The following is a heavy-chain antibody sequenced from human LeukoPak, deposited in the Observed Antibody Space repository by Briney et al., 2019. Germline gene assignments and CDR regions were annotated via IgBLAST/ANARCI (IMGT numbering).Heavy chain of an antibody. D-gene: IGHD3-22*01. CDR1: GGSISSYY. J-gene: IGHJ4*02. CDR3: ARHYDSSGYRKYYFDY. Sequence: SETLSLTCTVSGGSISSYYWSWIRQPPGKGLERIGYIYYSGSTNYNPSLKSRVTISVDTSKNQFSLKLSSVTAADTAVYYCARHYDSSGYRKYYFDYWGQGTLVTVSS. CDR2: IYYSGST. V-gene: IGHV4-59*01.